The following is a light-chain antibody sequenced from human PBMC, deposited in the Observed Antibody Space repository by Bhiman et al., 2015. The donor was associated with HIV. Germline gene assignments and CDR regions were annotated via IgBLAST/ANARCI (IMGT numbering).Light chain of an antibody. CDR1: KLGNKY. J-gene: IGLJ2*01. V-gene: IGLV3-1*01. CDR2: EDN. Sequence: SYELTQPPSVSVSPGQTASITCSGDKLGNKYVSWYQQKAGQSPVLVISEDNQRPSGIPERFSGSNSGNTATLTISGTQAMDEAHYYCQAWDSSTAGHDLAFGGGTTLTVL. CDR3: QAWDSSTAGHDLA.